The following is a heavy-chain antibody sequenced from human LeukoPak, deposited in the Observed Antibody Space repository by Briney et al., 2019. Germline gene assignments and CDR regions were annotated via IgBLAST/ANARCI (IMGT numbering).Heavy chain of an antibody. D-gene: IGHD5-18*01. CDR1: GFTFSSYS. V-gene: IGHV3-48*01. J-gene: IGHJ4*02. CDR2: ISSRSATI. Sequence: PGGSLRLSCAASGFTFSSYSMNWVRQAPGKGLEWVSYISSRSATIYYADSVKGRFTISRDNSKNTLYLQMSSLRAEDTAVYYCAKDKYSPFDYWGQGTLVTVSS. CDR3: AKDKYSPFDY.